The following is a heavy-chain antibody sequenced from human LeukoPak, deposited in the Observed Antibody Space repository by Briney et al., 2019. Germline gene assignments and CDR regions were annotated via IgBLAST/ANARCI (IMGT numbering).Heavy chain of an antibody. V-gene: IGHV4-39*07. CDR1: GGSIRSSYYY. CDR3: ATGMYYDFWSD. CDR2: IYDSGST. D-gene: IGHD3-3*01. Sequence: SETLSLTCTVSGGSIRSSYYYWAWIRQPPGKGLEWIGSIYDSGSTYYNPSLKSRVTISVDTSKNQFSLKLSSVTAADTAVYYCATGMYYDFWSDWGQGTLVTVSS. J-gene: IGHJ4*02.